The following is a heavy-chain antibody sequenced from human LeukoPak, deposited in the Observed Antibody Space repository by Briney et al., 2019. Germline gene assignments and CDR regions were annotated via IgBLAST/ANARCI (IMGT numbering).Heavy chain of an antibody. Sequence: SETLSLTCTVSGVSISSSSYHWDWIRHPPGKGLEWIGSIYDNGSTYYSPSLKSRVTISVDTSKNQFSLRLNSVTAADTAVYYCARQVLHTAMDYWGQGTLVSVSP. CDR2: IYDNGST. CDR3: ARQVLHTAMDY. D-gene: IGHD5-18*01. V-gene: IGHV4-39*01. CDR1: GVSISSSSYH. J-gene: IGHJ4*02.